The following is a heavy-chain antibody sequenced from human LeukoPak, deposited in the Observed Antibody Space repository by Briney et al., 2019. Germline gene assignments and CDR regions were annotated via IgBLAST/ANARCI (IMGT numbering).Heavy chain of an antibody. D-gene: IGHD3-9*01. CDR1: GFTFSSYA. V-gene: IGHV3-23*01. Sequence: GGSLRLSCAASGFTFSSYAMSWVRQAPGKGLEWVSAISGSGGSTYYADSVKGRFTIPRDNSKNTLYLQMNSLRAEDTAVYYCAKDLLTGYYFFRGFDYWGQGTLVTVSS. J-gene: IGHJ4*02. CDR3: AKDLLTGYYFFRGFDY. CDR2: ISGSGGST.